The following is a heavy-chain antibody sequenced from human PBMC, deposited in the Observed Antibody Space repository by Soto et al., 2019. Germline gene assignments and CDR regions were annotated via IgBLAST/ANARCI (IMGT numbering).Heavy chain of an antibody. CDR3: AKGTTTMIYIAEGCDY. CDR2: ISGSGGNT. D-gene: IGHD4-4*01. CDR1: GFTFNSYG. V-gene: IGHV3-23*01. Sequence: EVQLLESGGGLVQSGGSLRLSCAASGFTFNSYGMTWVRQAPGKGLEWVSGISGSGGNTYYADSVKGRFTISRDNSKNTLYLQMNSLRAEDTAVYYCAKGTTTMIYIAEGCDYWGQGTLVTVSS. J-gene: IGHJ4*02.